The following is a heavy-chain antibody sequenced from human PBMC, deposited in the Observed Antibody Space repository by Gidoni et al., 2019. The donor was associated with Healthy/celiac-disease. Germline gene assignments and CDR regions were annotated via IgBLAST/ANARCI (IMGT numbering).Heavy chain of an antibody. V-gene: IGHV3-20*01. J-gene: IGHJ4*02. CDR3: ARDSRLYGSGTFDY. CDR2: INWNGGST. CDR1: GFTFADYG. D-gene: IGHD3-10*01. Sequence: EVQLVESGGGVVRPGGSLRLSCAASGFTFADYGMSWVRQAPGKGLEWVSGINWNGGSTGYADSVKGRFTISRDNAKNALYLQMNSLRAEDTALYHCARDSRLYGSGTFDYWGQGTLVTVSS.